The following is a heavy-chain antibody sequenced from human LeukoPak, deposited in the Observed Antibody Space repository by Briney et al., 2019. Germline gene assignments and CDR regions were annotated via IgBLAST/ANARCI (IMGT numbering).Heavy chain of an antibody. CDR1: GFSFSDTF. D-gene: IGHD5-18*01. CDR3: ARDLGYSHGLDH. V-gene: IGHV3-11*01. Sequence: GGSLRLSCAASGFSFSDTFMNWIRQAPGKGLRFVASIGSAGTTIYYADSVEGRFTISRDNAKNSLYLQLNSLRAEDTAIYYCARDLGYSHGLDHWGQGTLVTVSS. J-gene: IGHJ4*02. CDR2: IGSAGTTI.